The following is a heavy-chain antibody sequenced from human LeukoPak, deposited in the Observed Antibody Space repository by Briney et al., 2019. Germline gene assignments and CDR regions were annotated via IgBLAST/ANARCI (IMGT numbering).Heavy chain of an antibody. D-gene: IGHD4-17*01. CDR2: IYHSGST. V-gene: IGHV4-30-2*01. Sequence: SQTLSLTCTVSGGSISSGGYYWSWIRQPPGKGLEWIGYIYHSGSTYYNPSLKSRVTISVDRSKNQFSLKLSSVTAADTAVYYCARDGDYGDYSGWFDPWGQGTLVTVSS. CDR1: GGSISSGGYY. J-gene: IGHJ5*02. CDR3: ARDGDYGDYSGWFDP.